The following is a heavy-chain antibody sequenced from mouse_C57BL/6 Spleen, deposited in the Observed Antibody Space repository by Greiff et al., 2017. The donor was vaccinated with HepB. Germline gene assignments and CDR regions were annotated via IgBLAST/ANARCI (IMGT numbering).Heavy chain of an antibody. CDR1: GYTFTSYW. CDR3: ASAPGGMDY. V-gene: IGHV1-64*01. D-gene: IGHD1-1*02. J-gene: IGHJ4*01. CDR2: IHPNSGSS. Sequence: VQLQQPGAELVKPGASVKLSCKASGYTFTSYWMHWVKQRPGQGLEWIGMIHPNSGSSNYNEKFKNKATLTVDTSSSAAYMQLSSLTSEDSAVYYCASAPGGMDYWGQGTSVTVSS.